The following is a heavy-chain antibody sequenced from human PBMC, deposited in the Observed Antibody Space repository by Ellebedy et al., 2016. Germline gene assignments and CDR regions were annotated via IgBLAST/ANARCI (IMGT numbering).Heavy chain of an antibody. CDR3: ARDSLATSGTPDS. CDR2: IFSDGNT. J-gene: IGHJ5*02. CDR1: GFTVSTNY. V-gene: IGHV3-53*01. D-gene: IGHD1-26*01. Sequence: GGSLRLSCAASGFTVSTNYMKWVRQAPGKGLEWVSAIFSDGNTYYADSVKGRFTISRDNSKNMLYLQMNTLRVEDTAVYYCARDSLATSGTPDSWGQGTLVTVSS.